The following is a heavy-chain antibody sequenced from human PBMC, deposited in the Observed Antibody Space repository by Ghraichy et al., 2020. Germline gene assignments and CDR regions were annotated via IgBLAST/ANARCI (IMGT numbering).Heavy chain of an antibody. J-gene: IGHJ5*02. CDR1: GGSISSSSYY. Sequence: SETLSLTCTVSGGSISSSSYYWGWIRQPPGKGLEWIGSIYYSGSTYYNPSLKSRVTISVDTSKNQFSLKLSSVTAADTAVYYCARISGPYYDILTGLDGWFDPSGQGTLVTVSS. CDR2: IYYSGST. CDR3: ARISGPYYDILTGLDGWFDP. D-gene: IGHD3-9*01. V-gene: IGHV4-39*07.